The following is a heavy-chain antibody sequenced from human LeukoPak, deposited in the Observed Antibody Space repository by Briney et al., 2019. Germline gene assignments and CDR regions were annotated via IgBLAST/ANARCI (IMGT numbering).Heavy chain of an antibody. J-gene: IGHJ4*02. CDR1: GFTFSSYA. Sequence: TGGSLRLSCAASGFTFSSYAMSWVRQAPGKGLEWVSAISGSGGSTYYADSVKGRFTISRDNSKNTLYLQMNSMRAEDTAVYYCAKDGGLLVVKGPYYFDYWGQGTLVTVSS. CDR3: AKDGGLLVVKGPYYFDY. D-gene: IGHD2-8*02. CDR2: ISGSGGST. V-gene: IGHV3-23*01.